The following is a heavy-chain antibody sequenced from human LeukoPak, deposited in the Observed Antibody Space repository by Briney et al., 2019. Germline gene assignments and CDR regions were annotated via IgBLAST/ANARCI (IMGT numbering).Heavy chain of an antibody. CDR1: GFTFDDYA. J-gene: IGHJ6*04. CDR2: ISWDGGST. V-gene: IGHV3-43D*04. Sequence: GGSLRLSCAASGFTFDDYAMHWVRQAPGKGLEWVSLISWDGGSTYYADSVEGRFTISRDNSKNSLYLQMNSLRAEDTALYYCAKDRVAAAGDEHDYYYYGMDVWGKGTTVTVSS. CDR3: AKDRVAAAGDEHDYYYYGMDV. D-gene: IGHD6-13*01.